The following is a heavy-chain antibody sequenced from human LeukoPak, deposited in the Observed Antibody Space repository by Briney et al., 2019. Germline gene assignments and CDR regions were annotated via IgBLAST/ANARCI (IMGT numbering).Heavy chain of an antibody. Sequence: KSSETLSLTCTVSGGSISSYYWSWIRQPPGKGLEWIGYIYYSGSTNYNPSLKSRVTISVDTSKNQFSLKLTSVTAADTAVYYCARDVCGSCYYDYWGQGTLVTVSS. D-gene: IGHD2-15*01. J-gene: IGHJ4*02. CDR1: GGSISSYY. V-gene: IGHV4-59*01. CDR3: ARDVCGSCYYDY. CDR2: IYYSGST.